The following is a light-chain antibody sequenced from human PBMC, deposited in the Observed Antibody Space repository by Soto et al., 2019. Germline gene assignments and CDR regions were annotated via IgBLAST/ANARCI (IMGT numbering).Light chain of an antibody. Sequence: VLTQPPSASGTPGQRVTISCSGSSSNIGSNTVNWYQQLPGTAPKLLIYSNNQRPSGVPDRFSGSKSGTSASLAISGLQSEDEADYYCAAWDDSLKGVVFGGGTKLTVL. CDR3: AAWDDSLKGVV. CDR1: SSNIGSNT. CDR2: SNN. J-gene: IGLJ2*01. V-gene: IGLV1-44*01.